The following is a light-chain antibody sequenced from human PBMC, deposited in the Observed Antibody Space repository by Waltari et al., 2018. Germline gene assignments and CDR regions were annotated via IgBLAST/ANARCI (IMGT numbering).Light chain of an antibody. CDR1: QSLAHSDGNTY. Sequence: DVLLTQSPVSLPVTLGQPASMSCNSSQSLAHSDGNTYLNWYHQRPGQSARRLISKVSRRDSGVPERFSGSGSGSDFTLRISRVAGGDVGVYYCVQGTHWPQTVGQGTKVEIK. CDR3: VQGTHWPQT. J-gene: IGKJ1*01. CDR2: KVS. V-gene: IGKV2-30*02.